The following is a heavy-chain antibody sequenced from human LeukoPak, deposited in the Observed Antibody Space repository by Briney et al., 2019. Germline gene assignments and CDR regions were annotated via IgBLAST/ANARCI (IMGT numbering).Heavy chain of an antibody. CDR1: GFTFNRYA. CDR2: ISESGGRT. J-gene: IGHJ4*02. V-gene: IGHV3-23*01. D-gene: IGHD6-19*01. Sequence: PGGSLRLSCAASGFTFNRYAMSWLRQAPGKGLEWVSAISESGGRTYYADSVKGRFTISRDNSKNTLYLQMNSLRAEDTAVYYCAKPRPSSGWLYDYWGQGTLVTVSS. CDR3: AKPRPSSGWLYDY.